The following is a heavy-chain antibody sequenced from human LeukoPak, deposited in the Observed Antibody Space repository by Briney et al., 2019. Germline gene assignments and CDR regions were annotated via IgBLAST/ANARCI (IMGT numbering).Heavy chain of an antibody. CDR3: TIFVGGVNDY. D-gene: IGHD3-3*01. CDR2: IRSKANSYAT. V-gene: IGHV3-73*01. Sequence: GGSLRLSCTASGLTFGDFAMNWVRQASGKGLEWVGRIRSKANSYATAYAASVKGRFTISRDDSKNTAYLQMNSLKTEDTAVYYCTIFVGGVNDYWGQGTLVTVSS. CDR1: GLTFGDFA. J-gene: IGHJ4*02.